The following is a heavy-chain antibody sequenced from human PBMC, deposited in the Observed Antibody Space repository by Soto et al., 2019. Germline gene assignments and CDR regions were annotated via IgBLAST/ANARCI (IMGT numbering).Heavy chain of an antibody. D-gene: IGHD2-15*01. CDR3: ARDQGCSGGSCYPDYYMDV. Sequence: SETLSLTCTVSGGSISSYYWSWIRQPPGKGLEWIGYIYYSGSTNYNPSPKSRVTISVDTSKNQFSLKLSSVTAADTAVYYCARDQGCSGGSCYPDYYMDVWGKGTTVTVSS. CDR2: IYYSGST. CDR1: GGSISSYY. J-gene: IGHJ6*03. V-gene: IGHV4-59*01.